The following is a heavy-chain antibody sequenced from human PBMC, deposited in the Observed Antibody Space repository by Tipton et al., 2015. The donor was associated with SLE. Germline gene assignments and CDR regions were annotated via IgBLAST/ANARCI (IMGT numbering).Heavy chain of an antibody. V-gene: IGHV4-34*01. CDR1: GGSFSGYY. Sequence: TLSLTCAVYGGSFSGYYWSWIRQPPGKGLEWIGEINHSGSTNYNPSLKSRVTISVDTSKNQFSLKLSSVTAADTAVYYCARGLGITMSWFDYWGQGTLVTVSS. CDR3: ARGLGITMSWFDY. D-gene: IGHD3-10*02. CDR2: INHSGST. J-gene: IGHJ4*02.